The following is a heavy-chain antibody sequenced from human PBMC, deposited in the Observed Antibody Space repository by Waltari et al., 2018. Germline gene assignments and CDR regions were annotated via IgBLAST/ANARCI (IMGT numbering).Heavy chain of an antibody. CDR2: IYSGGST. CDR3: ARDFSVVVAASGMDV. Sequence: EVQLVESGGGLVQPGGSLRLSCAASGFTVSRNYMSWVRQAPGKGLEWVSVIYSGGSTYYADSVKGRFTISRDNSKNTLYLQMNSLRAEDTAVYYCARDFSVVVAASGMDVWGQGTTVTVSS. D-gene: IGHD2-15*01. CDR1: GFTVSRNY. J-gene: IGHJ6*02. V-gene: IGHV3-66*02.